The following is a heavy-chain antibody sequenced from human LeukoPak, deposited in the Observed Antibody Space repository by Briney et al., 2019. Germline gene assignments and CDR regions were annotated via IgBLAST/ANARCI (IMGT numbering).Heavy chain of an antibody. CDR3: AKAQTAHDYGGT. Sequence: SCKVSGYTLIEISMHWVRQAPGKGLEWVAFIRYDGSNKYYADSVKGRFTISRDNSKNTLYLQMNSLRAEDTAVYYCAKAQTAHDYGGTWGQGTLVTVSS. CDR1: GYTLIEIS. V-gene: IGHV3-30*02. CDR2: IRYDGSNK. D-gene: IGHD4-23*01. J-gene: IGHJ4*02.